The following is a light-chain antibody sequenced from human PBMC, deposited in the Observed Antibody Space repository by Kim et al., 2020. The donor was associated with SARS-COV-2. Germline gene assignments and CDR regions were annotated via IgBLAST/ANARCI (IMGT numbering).Light chain of an antibody. V-gene: IGLV6-57*03. Sequence: GNTVPISRTRTSSNTAKNCVQGSQQPPGSAPTSVIYEDSERPSGVPDRFSGSIDTSSSSASLTISGLKTEDEADYYCQSYDISNVIFGGGTQLTVL. J-gene: IGLJ2*01. CDR2: EDS. CDR1: SSNTAKNC. CDR3: QSYDISNVI.